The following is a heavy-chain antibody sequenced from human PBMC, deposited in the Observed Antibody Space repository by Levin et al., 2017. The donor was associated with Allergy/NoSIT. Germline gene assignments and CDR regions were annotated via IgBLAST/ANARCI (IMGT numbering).Heavy chain of an antibody. CDR2: MSFSGST. J-gene: IGHJ4*02. V-gene: IGHV4-59*01. Sequence: SQTLSLTCPVSGDSISSFFWSWIRQPPGKGLEWIGYMSFSGSTNFNPSLKSRVTISVDTSKNQFSLRLSSVTAADTAVYYCARATRSSLIYYFDYWGPGTLVTVSS. CDR3: ARATRSSLIYYFDY. CDR1: GDSISSFF. D-gene: IGHD5-12*01.